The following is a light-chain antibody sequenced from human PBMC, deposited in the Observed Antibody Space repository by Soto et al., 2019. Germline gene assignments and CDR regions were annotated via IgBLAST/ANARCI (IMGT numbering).Light chain of an antibody. CDR3: QQYNDWPWT. Sequence: IVLTQSPATLSVSPWERATLSCRASQSVKSSYLAWYQQKAGQPPRLLIYGASTRATGIPARFSGSGSGTEFTLTISSLQSEDFAVYYCQQYNDWPWTFGQGTKVDIK. J-gene: IGKJ1*01. CDR2: GAS. V-gene: IGKV3-15*01. CDR1: QSVKSSY.